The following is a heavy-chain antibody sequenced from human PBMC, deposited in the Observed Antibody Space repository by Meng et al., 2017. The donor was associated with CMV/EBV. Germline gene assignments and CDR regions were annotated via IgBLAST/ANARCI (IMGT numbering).Heavy chain of an antibody. J-gene: IGHJ4*02. D-gene: IGHD6-13*01. V-gene: IGHV3-23*01. CDR1: GFTFSSYA. CDR2: ISGSGGST. CDR3: VKGIIAAAGPIDY. Sequence: GESLKISCAASGFTFSSYAMSWVRQAPGKGLEWVSAISGSGGSTYYADSVKGRFTISRDNSKNTLYLQMNSLRAEDTAVYYCVKGIIAAAGPIDYWGQGTLVTVSS.